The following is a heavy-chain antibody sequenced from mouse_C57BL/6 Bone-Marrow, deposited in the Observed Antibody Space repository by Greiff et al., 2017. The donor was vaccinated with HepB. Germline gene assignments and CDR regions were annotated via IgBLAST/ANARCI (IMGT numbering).Heavy chain of an antibody. CDR2: ISYDGSN. CDR1: GYSITSGYY. J-gene: IGHJ4*01. D-gene: IGHD1-1*01. CDR3: ARGHYYGSSSYAMDY. Sequence: ESGPGLVKPSQSLSLTCSVTGYSITSGYYWNWIRQFPGNKLEWMGYISYDGSNNYNPSLKNRISITRDTSKNQFFLKLNSVTTEDTATYYCARGHYYGSSSYAMDYWGQGTSVTVSS. V-gene: IGHV3-6*01.